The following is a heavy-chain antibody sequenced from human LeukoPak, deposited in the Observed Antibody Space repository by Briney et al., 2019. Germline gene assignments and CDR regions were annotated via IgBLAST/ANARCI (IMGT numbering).Heavy chain of an antibody. J-gene: IGHJ4*02. CDR1: GFTFNSFS. V-gene: IGHV3-30*18. CDR2: ISYDGSNK. D-gene: IGHD6-6*01. CDR3: AKDLGSSPTHD. Sequence: GGSLRLSCAASGFTFNSFSMDWVRQAPGKGLEWVAVISYDGSNKYYADSVKGRFTISRDNSKNTLYLQMNSLRAEDTAVYYCAKDLGSSPTHDWGQGTLVTVSS.